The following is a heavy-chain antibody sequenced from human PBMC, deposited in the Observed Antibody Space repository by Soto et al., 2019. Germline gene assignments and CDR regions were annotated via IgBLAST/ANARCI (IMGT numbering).Heavy chain of an antibody. CDR2: INAGNGNT. J-gene: IGHJ6*03. CDR3: ARDLTLWFGSYYYYYMDV. CDR1: GYTFTSYA. Sequence: QVQLVQSGAEVKKPGASVKVSCQASGYTFTSYAMHWVRQAPGQRLEWMGWINAGNGNTKYSQKFQGRVTITRDTSASTAYMELSSLRSEDTAVYYCARDLTLWFGSYYYYYMDVWGKGTTVTVSS. V-gene: IGHV1-3*01. D-gene: IGHD3-10*01.